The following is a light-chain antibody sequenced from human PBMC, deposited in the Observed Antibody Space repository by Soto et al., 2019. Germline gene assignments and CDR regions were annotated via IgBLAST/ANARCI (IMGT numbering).Light chain of an antibody. J-gene: IGKJ1*01. CDR3: QQYNAYSRM. CDR1: ESISSG. CDR2: NSS. V-gene: IGKV1-5*03. Sequence: DIQMTQSRSTLSASVGCRVTITCRASESISSGLAWYQQKPGKAPNLLIYNSSTLESGVPSRFSGSGSGTEFTLTISSLQPDDFATYYCQQYNAYSRMFGQGTNVEIK.